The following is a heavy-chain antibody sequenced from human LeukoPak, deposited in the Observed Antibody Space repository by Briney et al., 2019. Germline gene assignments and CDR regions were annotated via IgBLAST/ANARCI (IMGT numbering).Heavy chain of an antibody. J-gene: IGHJ4*02. Sequence: ATLKVSCNASGDTVTSSDVHWAREATGQARERMGWMTPTSDNTGHAQTFQGRVTISRNTSITPAYMELSGLTSEDTAVCYCASYRGYAQWGQGTLVTVSS. CDR1: GDTVTSSD. D-gene: IGHD5-12*01. CDR3: ASYRGYAQ. CDR2: MTPTSDNT. V-gene: IGHV1-8*03.